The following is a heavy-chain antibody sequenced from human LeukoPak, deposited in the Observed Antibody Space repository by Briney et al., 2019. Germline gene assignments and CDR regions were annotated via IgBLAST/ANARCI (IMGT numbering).Heavy chain of an antibody. CDR3: ARVLLTDRVDAFDI. Sequence: ASVKVSCKASGYTFTSYYMHWVRQAPGQGLEWMGIINPSGGSTSYAQKFQGRVTMTRNTSISTAYMELSSLRSEDTAVYYCARVLLTDRVDAFDIWGQGTMVTVSS. CDR2: INPSGGST. J-gene: IGHJ3*02. D-gene: IGHD2-15*01. CDR1: GYTFTSYY. V-gene: IGHV1-46*01.